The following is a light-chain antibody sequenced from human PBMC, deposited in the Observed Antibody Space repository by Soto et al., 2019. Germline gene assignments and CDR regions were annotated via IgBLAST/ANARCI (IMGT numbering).Light chain of an antibody. CDR2: AAS. V-gene: IGKV1-27*01. CDR1: QGISNY. Sequence: DIQMTQSPSSLSASVGDRVTITCRASQGISNYLAWYQQKPGKVPKLLIYAASTLQSGVPSRFSGSGSGTDFTLSIGSLQPEDVATYYCQKYNSAPQFTFGPGTKVDIK. CDR3: QKYNSAPQFT. J-gene: IGKJ3*01.